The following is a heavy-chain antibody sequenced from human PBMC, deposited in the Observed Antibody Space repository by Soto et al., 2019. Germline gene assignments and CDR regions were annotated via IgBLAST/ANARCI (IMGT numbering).Heavy chain of an antibody. CDR2: INPNSGGT. D-gene: IGHD3-10*01. J-gene: IGHJ5*02. V-gene: IGHV1-2*04. CDR1: GYTFTGYY. Sequence: ASVKVSCKASGYTFTGYYMHWVRQAPGQGLEWMGWINPNSGGTNYAQKFQGWVTMTRDTSISTAYVELSRLRSDDTAVYYCARDSGSGSYYNWFDPWGQGTLVTVSS. CDR3: ARDSGSGSYYNWFDP.